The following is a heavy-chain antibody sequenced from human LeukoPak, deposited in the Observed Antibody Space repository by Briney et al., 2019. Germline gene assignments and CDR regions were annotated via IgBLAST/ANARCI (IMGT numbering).Heavy chain of an antibody. J-gene: IGHJ3*02. V-gene: IGHV1-2*02. CDR3: ARTTNRWYYYDSTDAFDI. Sequence: ASVKVSCKASGYTFTGYYMHWVRQAPGQGLEWMGWINPNSGGTNYAQKFQGRVTMTRDTSISTAYMELSRLRSDDTAVYYCARTTNRWYYYDSTDAFDIWGQGTMVTVSS. CDR2: INPNSGGT. CDR1: GYTFTGYY. D-gene: IGHD3-22*01.